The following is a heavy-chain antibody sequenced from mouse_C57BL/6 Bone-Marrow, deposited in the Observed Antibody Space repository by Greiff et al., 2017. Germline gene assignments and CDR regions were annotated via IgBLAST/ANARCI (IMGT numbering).Heavy chain of an antibody. CDR1: GYTFTSYW. CDR3: AKGATLLYGYPPFAY. D-gene: IGHD2-2*01. CDR2: IYPSNGGT. Sequence: QVQLQQPGTELVKPGASVKLSCKASGYTFTSYWMHWVKQRPGQGLEWIGNIYPSNGGTNYNEKFKSKATLTVDKSSSTAYMQLSSLTSEDSAVYYCAKGATLLYGYPPFAYWGQGTLVTVSA. J-gene: IGHJ3*01. V-gene: IGHV1-53*01.